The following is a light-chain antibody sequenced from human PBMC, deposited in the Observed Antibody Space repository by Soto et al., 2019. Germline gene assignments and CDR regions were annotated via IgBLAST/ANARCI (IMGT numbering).Light chain of an antibody. CDR3: QQYGSSPQRT. J-gene: IGKJ1*01. CDR2: GAS. CDR1: QSVSSTY. Sequence: VLTPSPGTLSLSPGERATLSCRASQSVSSTYLAWYQLKPGQAPRLLIYGASSRATGIPDRFSGSGSGTDFTLTISRLEPEDSAVYYCQQYGSSPQRTFGQGTKVEI. V-gene: IGKV3-20*01.